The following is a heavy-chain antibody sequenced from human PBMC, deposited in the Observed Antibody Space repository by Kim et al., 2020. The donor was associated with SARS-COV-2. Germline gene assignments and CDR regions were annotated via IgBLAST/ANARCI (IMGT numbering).Heavy chain of an antibody. CDR2: ISGSGGST. Sequence: GGSLRLSCAASGFTFSSYAMSWVRQAPGKGLEWVSAISGSGGSTDFADSVKGRFTISRDNSKNTLYLQMSSLRAEDTAVYYCAKVVSYYYDSSGYYNFDYWGQGTLVTVSS. D-gene: IGHD3-22*01. CDR3: AKVVSYYYDSSGYYNFDY. J-gene: IGHJ4*02. V-gene: IGHV3-23*01. CDR1: GFTFSSYA.